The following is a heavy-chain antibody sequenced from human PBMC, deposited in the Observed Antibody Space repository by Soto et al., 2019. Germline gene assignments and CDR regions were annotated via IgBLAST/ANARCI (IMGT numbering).Heavy chain of an antibody. V-gene: IGHV4-30-4*01. CDR1: GYSISAGGYY. Sequence: LQESGPGLVKPSQTLSLTCFVSGYSISAGGYYWSWIRHHPGKGLEWIGSFYSSGSTSYNQYLRSRVSISGDTSSNLFSMSLTSVTAADTARYYCARMYSSGSGWFHPWGQGTLVTVSS. D-gene: IGHD6-19*01. CDR3: ARMYSSGSGWFHP. J-gene: IGHJ5*02. CDR2: FYSSGST.